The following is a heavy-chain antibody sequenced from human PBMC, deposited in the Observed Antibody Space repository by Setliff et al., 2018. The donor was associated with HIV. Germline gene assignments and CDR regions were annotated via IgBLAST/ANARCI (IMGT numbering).Heavy chain of an antibody. Sequence: PGGSLRLSCAASGFLFHTYWMSWVRQAPGKGLEWVANIKEDGSEKYYVDSVKGRFTISRANAENTLYLQMNTLRAEDTAVYYCARPLPHIPPIAAAGPYFDYWGQGTLVTVSS. J-gene: IGHJ4*02. D-gene: IGHD6-13*01. V-gene: IGHV3-7*05. CDR1: GFLFHTYW. CDR3: ARPLPHIPPIAAAGPYFDY. CDR2: IKEDGSEK.